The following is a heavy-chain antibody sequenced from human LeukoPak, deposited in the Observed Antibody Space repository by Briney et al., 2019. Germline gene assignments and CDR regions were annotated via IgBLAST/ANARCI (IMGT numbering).Heavy chain of an antibody. CDR2: IYYSGST. J-gene: IGHJ4*02. CDR3: ARGYHDFSGYWLSYFDY. CDR1: GGSISSYY. Sequence: PSETLSLTCAVSGGSISSYYWSWIRQPPGKGLEWIGYIYYSGSTNYNPSLKSRVTISVDTSKNQFSLKLSSVTAADTAVYYCARGYHDFSGYWLSYFDYWGQGTLVTVSS. V-gene: IGHV4-59*01. D-gene: IGHD3-22*01.